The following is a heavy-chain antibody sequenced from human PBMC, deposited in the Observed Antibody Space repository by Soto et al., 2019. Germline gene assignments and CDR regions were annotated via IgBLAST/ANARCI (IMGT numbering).Heavy chain of an antibody. CDR3: ARSGGLDRDFNY. CDR1: GGTFSSDS. Sequence: QVQLVQSGAEVKKPGSSVKVSCKASGGTFSSDSFSWVRQAPGQGLEWMGGIIPMFDTAIYAQKFQDRVTITADESTTTAYMQLSSLRSGDTVVYYCARSGGLDRDFNYWGQGSLVTVSS. CDR2: IIPMFDTA. V-gene: IGHV1-69*12. D-gene: IGHD2-15*01. J-gene: IGHJ4*02.